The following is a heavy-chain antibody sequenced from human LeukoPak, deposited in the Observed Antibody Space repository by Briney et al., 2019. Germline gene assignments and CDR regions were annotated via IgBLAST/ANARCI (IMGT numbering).Heavy chain of an antibody. J-gene: IGHJ6*02. Sequence: AASVKVSCKASGGTFSSYAMSWVRQAPGQGLEWMGRIIPILGIANYAQKFQGRVTITADKSTSTAYMELSSLRSEDTAVYYCARVPVENYYYYGMDVWGQGTTVTVSS. D-gene: IGHD2-15*01. CDR3: ARVPVENYYYYGMDV. CDR2: IIPILGIA. V-gene: IGHV1-69*04. CDR1: GGTFSSYA.